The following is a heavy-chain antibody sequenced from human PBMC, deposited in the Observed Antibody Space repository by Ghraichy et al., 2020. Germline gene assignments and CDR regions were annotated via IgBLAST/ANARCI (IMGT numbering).Heavy chain of an antibody. J-gene: IGHJ4*02. CDR2: ISWNSGSI. V-gene: IGHV3-9*01. Sequence: GGSLRLSCAASGFTFDDYAMHWVRQAPGKGLEWVSGISWNSGSIGYADSVKGRFTISRDNAKNSLYLQMNSLRAEDTALYYCAKAYYDILTGYYKWGSSPFDYWGQGTLVTVSS. CDR3: AKAYYDILTGYYKWGSSPFDY. CDR1: GFTFDDYA. D-gene: IGHD3-9*01.